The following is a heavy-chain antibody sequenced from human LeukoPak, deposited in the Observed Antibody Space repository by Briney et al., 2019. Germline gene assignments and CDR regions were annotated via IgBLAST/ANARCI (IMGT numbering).Heavy chain of an antibody. CDR1: GGSISSGGYY. CDR3: ARGRGTVNPLIDY. CDR2: IYYSGST. J-gene: IGHJ4*02. V-gene: IGHV4-31*03. D-gene: IGHD4-17*01. Sequence: SETLSLTCTVSGGSISSGGYYWTWIRQHPGKGLEWIGYIYYSGSTYYNPSLKSRVTISVDTSKNQFSLKLSSVTAADTAVYYCARGRGTVNPLIDYWGQGTLVTVSS.